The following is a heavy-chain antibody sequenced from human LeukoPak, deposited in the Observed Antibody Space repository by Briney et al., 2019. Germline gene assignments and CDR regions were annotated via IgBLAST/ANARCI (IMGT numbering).Heavy chain of an antibody. Sequence: GGSLRLSCAASGFTFDDYAMHWVRQAPGKGLKWVSLISGDGGSTYYADSVKGRFTISRDNSKNSLYLQMNSLRTEDTALYYCAKAGDSSGYYDFDYWGQGTLVTVSS. CDR1: GFTFDDYA. V-gene: IGHV3-43*02. J-gene: IGHJ4*02. CDR3: AKAGDSSGYYDFDY. D-gene: IGHD3-22*01. CDR2: ISGDGGST.